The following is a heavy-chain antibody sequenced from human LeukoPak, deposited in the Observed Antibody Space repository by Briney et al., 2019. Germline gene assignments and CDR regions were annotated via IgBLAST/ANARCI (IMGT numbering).Heavy chain of an antibody. V-gene: IGHV4-59*01. CDR2: IYYSGST. CDR3: ARGRGGGYSYGMPPYYFDY. CDR1: GGSISSYY. D-gene: IGHD5-18*01. J-gene: IGHJ4*02. Sequence: SETLSLTCTVSGGSISSYYWSWIRQPPGKGLEWIGYIYYSGSTNYNPSLKSRVTISVDTSKNQFSLKLSSVTAADTAVYYCARGRGGGYSYGMPPYYFDYWGQGTLITVSS.